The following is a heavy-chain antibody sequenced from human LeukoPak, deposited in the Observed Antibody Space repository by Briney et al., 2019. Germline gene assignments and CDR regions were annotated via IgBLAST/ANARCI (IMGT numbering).Heavy chain of an antibody. CDR1: GFTFSSYA. Sequence: GGSLRLSCAASGFTFSSYAMHWVRQAPGKGLEWVAVISYDGSNKYYADSVKGRFTISRDNSKNTLYLQMNSLRAEDTAVYYCARDHMRYCSSTSCNSPDYCGQGTLVTVSS. V-gene: IGHV3-30*04. CDR2: ISYDGSNK. D-gene: IGHD2-2*01. CDR3: ARDHMRYCSSTSCNSPDY. J-gene: IGHJ4*02.